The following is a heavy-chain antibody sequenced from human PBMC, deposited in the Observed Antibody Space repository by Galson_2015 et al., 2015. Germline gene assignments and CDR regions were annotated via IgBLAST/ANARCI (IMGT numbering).Heavy chain of an antibody. CDR2: IKQDGSEK. Sequence: SLRLSCAASGFTFSSYWMSWVRQAPGKGLEWVANIKQDGSEKYYVDSVKGRFTISRDNAKNSLYLQMNSLRAEDTAVYYCARDLKSSGWRRGAHPFDPWGQGTLVTVSS. CDR3: ARDLKSSGWRRGAHPFDP. D-gene: IGHD6-19*01. J-gene: IGHJ5*02. V-gene: IGHV3-7*05. CDR1: GFTFSSYW.